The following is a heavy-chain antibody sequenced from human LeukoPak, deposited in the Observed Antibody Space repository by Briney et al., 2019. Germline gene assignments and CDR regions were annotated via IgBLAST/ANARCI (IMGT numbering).Heavy chain of an antibody. J-gene: IGHJ3*01. CDR2: TRKKGKSYST. V-gene: IGHV3-72*01. D-gene: IGHD1-26*01. CDR1: GFTFSSYG. CDR3: ARVGPYSIDAFDL. Sequence: GSLRLSCAASGFTFSSYGMHWVRQAPGKGLEWVGRTRKKGKSYSTEYAASVKGRFTMSRDDSKDSVYLQMNSLKTEDTAVYYCARVGPYSIDAFDLWGPGTRVTVSS.